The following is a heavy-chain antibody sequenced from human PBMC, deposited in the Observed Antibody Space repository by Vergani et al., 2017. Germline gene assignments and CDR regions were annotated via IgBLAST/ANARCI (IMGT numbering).Heavy chain of an antibody. Sequence: QVQLQESGPGLVKPSETLSLTCTVSGGSISSYYWSWIRQPPGKGLEWIGYIYYSGSTNYNPSLKSRVTISVDTSKNQFSLKLSSVTAADTAVYYFARAYYYDSRGYYYGVYYFDYWGQGTLVTVSS. CDR1: GGSISSYY. J-gene: IGHJ4*02. D-gene: IGHD3-22*01. CDR3: ARAYYYDSRGYYYGVYYFDY. CDR2: IYYSGST. V-gene: IGHV4-59*01.